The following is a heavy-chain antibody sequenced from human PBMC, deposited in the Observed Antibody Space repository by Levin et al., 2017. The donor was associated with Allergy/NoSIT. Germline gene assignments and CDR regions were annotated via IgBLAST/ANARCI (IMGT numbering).Heavy chain of an antibody. CDR1: GFTFSSYA. V-gene: IGHV3-23*01. CDR3: AKDMKGMVQGVIWVDY. Sequence: GGSLRLSCAASGFTFSSYAMSWVRQAPGKGLEWVSAISGSGGSTYYADSVKGRFTISRDNSKNTLYLQMNSLRAEDTAVYYCAKDMKGMVQGVIWVDYWGQGTLVTVSS. CDR2: ISGSGGST. D-gene: IGHD3-10*01. J-gene: IGHJ4*02.